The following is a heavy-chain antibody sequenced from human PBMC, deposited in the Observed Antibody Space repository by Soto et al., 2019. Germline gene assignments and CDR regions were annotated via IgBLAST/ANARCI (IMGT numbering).Heavy chain of an antibody. J-gene: IGHJ6*02. CDR3: ARQGPIAVAGMVPYYYYYGMDV. V-gene: IGHV5-51*01. Sequence: PGESLKISCKGSGYSFTSYWIGWVRQMPGKGLEWMGIIYPGDSDTRYSPSFQGQVTISADKSISTAYLQWSSLKASDTAMYYCARQGPIAVAGMVPYYYYYGMDVWGQGTTVTVSS. CDR2: IYPGDSDT. CDR1: GYSFTSYW. D-gene: IGHD6-19*01.